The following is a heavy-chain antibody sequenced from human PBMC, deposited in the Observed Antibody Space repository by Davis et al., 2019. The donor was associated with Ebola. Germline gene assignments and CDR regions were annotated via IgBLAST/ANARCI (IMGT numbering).Heavy chain of an antibody. D-gene: IGHD2-2*01. Sequence: MPSETLSLTCTVSGGSINTYYWSWIRQPPGKGLECIGYIYYSGTTNYNPSLKSRVIISVDTSKNQFSLKLSSVTAADTAVYYCARHRRFTDIVVVPAALNYGMDVWGQGTTVTVSS. V-gene: IGHV4-59*08. CDR3: ARHRRFTDIVVVPAALNYGMDV. J-gene: IGHJ6*02. CDR2: IYYSGTT. CDR1: GGSINTYY.